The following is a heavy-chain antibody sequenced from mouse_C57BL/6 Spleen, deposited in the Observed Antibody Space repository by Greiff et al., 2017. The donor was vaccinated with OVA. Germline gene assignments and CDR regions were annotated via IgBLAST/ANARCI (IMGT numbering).Heavy chain of an antibody. J-gene: IGHJ2*01. V-gene: IGHV5-4*01. CDR3: AREYEGYFDY. D-gene: IGHD2-3*01. CDR2: ISDGGSYT. Sequence: EVMLVESGGGLVKPGGSLKLSCAASGFTFSSYAMSWVRQTPEKRLEWVATISDGGSYTYYPDNVKGRFTISRDNAKNNLYLQMSHLKSEDTAMYYCAREYEGYFDYWGQGTTLTVSS. CDR1: GFTFSSYA.